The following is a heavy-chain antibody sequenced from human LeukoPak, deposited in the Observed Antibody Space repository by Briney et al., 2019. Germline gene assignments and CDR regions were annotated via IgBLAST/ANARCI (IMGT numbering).Heavy chain of an antibody. V-gene: IGHV1-2*02. CDR2: VNPNSGGP. D-gene: IGHD5-12*01. CDR1: GYTFTDYY. Sequence: GASVTVSCKSSGYTFTDYYMHWVRQAPGQGLEWMGWVNPNSGGPNYAQKFQGRVTMTRDTSISTAYMELSRLTSDDTAVYYCARDLAAVATSNFDFWGQGTLVTVSS. J-gene: IGHJ4*02. CDR3: ARDLAAVATSNFDF.